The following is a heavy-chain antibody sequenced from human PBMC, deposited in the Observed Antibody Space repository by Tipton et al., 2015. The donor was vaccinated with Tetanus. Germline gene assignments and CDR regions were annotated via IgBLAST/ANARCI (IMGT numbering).Heavy chain of an antibody. CDR2: IYFQGST. D-gene: IGHD2/OR15-2a*01. CDR1: GASILYNPSS. V-gene: IGHV4-39*02. Sequence: LLLSCTVSGASILYNPSSFFFLLPSPFPFLSWIASIYFQGSTYYSPSLKSRLTIDVDTSQNLFSLRMTTVTAADTAVYYCARHLYGYWFDPWGQGALVTVSS. J-gene: IGHJ5*02. CDR3: ARHLYGYWFDP.